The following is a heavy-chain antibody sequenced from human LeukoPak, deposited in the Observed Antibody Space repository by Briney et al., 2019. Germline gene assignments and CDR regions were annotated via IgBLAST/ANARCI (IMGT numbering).Heavy chain of an antibody. CDR2: ISGSGGST. CDR1: GFTFSSYA. D-gene: IGHD2-15*01. Sequence: PGGSLRLSCAASGFTFSSYAMSWVRQAPGKGLEWVSAISGSGGSTYYADSVKGRFTISRDNSKHTLYLQMNSLRAEDTAVYYCAKDRGGVLLRGPTGLDPWGEGTLVTVSS. CDR3: AKDRGGVLLRGPTGLDP. J-gene: IGHJ5*02. V-gene: IGHV3-23*01.